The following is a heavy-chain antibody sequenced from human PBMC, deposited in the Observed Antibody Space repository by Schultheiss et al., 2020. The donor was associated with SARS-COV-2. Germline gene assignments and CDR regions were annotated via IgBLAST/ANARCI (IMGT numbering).Heavy chain of an antibody. V-gene: IGHV1-8*02. CDR3: ARVGVQLRYFDWSKNY. D-gene: IGHD3-9*01. J-gene: IGHJ4*02. Sequence: ASVKVSCKASGYTFTSYGISWVRQAPGQGLEWMGWINPNSGNTGYAQKFQGRVTMTRNTSISTAYMELSSLRSEDTAVYYCARVGVQLRYFDWSKNYWGQGTLVTVSS. CDR2: INPNSGNT. CDR1: GYTFTSYG.